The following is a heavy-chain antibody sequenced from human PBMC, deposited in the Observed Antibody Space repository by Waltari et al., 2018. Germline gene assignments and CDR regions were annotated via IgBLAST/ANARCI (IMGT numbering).Heavy chain of an antibody. Sequence: QVQLQQWGAGLLKPSETLSLTCAVYGGSFSGYYWSWIRQPPGKGLEWIGEINHSGSTNYNPSLKSRVTISVDTSKNQFSLKLSSVTAADTAVYYCARKQNMDVWGKGTTVTVSS. V-gene: IGHV4-34*01. J-gene: IGHJ6*03. CDR1: GGSFSGYY. D-gene: IGHD6-13*01. CDR2: INHSGST. CDR3: ARKQNMDV.